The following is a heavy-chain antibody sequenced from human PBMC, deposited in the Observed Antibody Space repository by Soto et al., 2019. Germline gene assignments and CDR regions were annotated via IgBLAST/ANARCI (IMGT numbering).Heavy chain of an antibody. D-gene: IGHD2-8*02. V-gene: IGHV4-59*12. Sequence: SETLSLTCTVSGASISSYYWSWIRQPPGKGLEWIGYIYYTGSTNYNPSLKSRVTISVDTSKNQVSLKLSSVTAADTAVYYCARDKITGLFDYWGQGTLVTVSS. CDR2: IYYTGST. J-gene: IGHJ4*02. CDR1: GASISSYY. CDR3: ARDKITGLFDY.